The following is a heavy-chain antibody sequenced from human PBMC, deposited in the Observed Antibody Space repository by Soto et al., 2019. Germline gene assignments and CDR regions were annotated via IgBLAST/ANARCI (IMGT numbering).Heavy chain of an antibody. CDR3: ARGYCFDY. CDR1: GGTFSNFV. Sequence: QVQLVQSGAEVKKPGSSVRVSCKASGGTFSNFVMNWVRQAPGQGLEWMGRITPIFGTPIYPQKFQSRVTITGDESTSTAFMELSSLRSDDTAVYYCARGYCFDYWRQGTLVTVSS. J-gene: IGHJ4*02. CDR2: ITPIFGTP. V-gene: IGHV1-69*15.